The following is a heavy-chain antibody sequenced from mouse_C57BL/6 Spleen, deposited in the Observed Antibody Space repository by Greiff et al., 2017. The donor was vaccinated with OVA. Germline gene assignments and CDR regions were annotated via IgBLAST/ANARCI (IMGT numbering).Heavy chain of an antibody. CDR1: GFTFSDYY. V-gene: IGHV5-16*01. Sequence: EVQVVESEGGLVQPGRSMKLSCTASGFTFSDYYMAWVRQVPEKGLEWVANINYDGSSTYYLDSLKSRFIISRDNAKNILYLQMSSLKSEDTATYYCARDRDLDVWGTGTTVTVSS. CDR2: INYDGSST. J-gene: IGHJ1*03. D-gene: IGHD3-1*01. CDR3: ARDRDLDV.